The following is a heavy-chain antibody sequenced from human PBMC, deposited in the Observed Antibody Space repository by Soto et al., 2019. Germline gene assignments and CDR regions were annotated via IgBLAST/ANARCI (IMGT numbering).Heavy chain of an antibody. CDR2: ISPYNDYT. D-gene: IGHD3-3*01. CDR3: ARGGYYYTSWGKLSHYGLDV. J-gene: IGHJ6*02. Sequence: QVQLAQSANEVKKPGASVRVSCKAAGYTFIRYGIAWVRQAPGQGLEWMGWISPYNDYTVYAQKFQGRVSMTADTSTRTVYMNLRGLKSDDTAVYYCARGGYYYTSWGKLSHYGLDVWGQGTSVSVSS. V-gene: IGHV1-18*01. CDR1: GYTFIRYG.